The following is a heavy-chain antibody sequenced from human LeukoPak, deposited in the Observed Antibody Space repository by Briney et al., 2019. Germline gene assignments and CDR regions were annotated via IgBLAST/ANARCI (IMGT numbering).Heavy chain of an antibody. CDR1: GFTFSSYS. CDR3: ARDHYDSSGSKDAFDI. D-gene: IGHD3-22*01. CDR2: ISSSSSYI. Sequence: GGSLRLSCAASGFTFSSYSMNWVRQAPGKGLEWVSSISSSSSYIYYADSVKGRFTLSRDNAKNSLYLQMNSLRAEDTAVYYCARDHYDSSGSKDAFDIWGQGTMVTVSS. J-gene: IGHJ3*02. V-gene: IGHV3-21*01.